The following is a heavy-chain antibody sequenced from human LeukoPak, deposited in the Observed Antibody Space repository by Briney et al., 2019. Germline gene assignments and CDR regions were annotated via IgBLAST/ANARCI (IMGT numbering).Heavy chain of an antibody. CDR1: GGSISSGSYY. CDR2: IYTSGST. CDR3: ARGIVVDSFDF. D-gene: IGHD3-22*01. Sequence: SQTLSLTCTVSGGSISSGSYYWSWIRRPAGKGLEWIGRIYTSGSTNYNPSLKSRVTISVDTSKNQFSLKLSSVTAADTAVYYCARGIVVDSFDFWGQGTLVTVSS. V-gene: IGHV4-61*02. J-gene: IGHJ4*02.